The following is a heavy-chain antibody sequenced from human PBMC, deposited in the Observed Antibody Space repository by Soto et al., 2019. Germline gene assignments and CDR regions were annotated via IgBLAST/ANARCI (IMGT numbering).Heavy chain of an antibody. CDR1: GFTFSDDD. CDR3: ARGTGELDH. D-gene: IGHD1-26*01. J-gene: IGHJ4*02. Sequence: QVPLVESGGGLVKPGGSLRLSCAASGFTFSDDDMRWIRQAPGKWLEWVSYTSSSGRSIYYTDSVKGRFTISRDNANTSLYTQMNSRRADDTAVYYYARGTGELDHWGRRTLVVVST. V-gene: IGHV3-11*01. CDR2: TSSSGRSI.